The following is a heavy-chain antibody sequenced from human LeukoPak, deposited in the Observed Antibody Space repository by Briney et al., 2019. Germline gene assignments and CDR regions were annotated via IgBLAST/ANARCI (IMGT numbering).Heavy chain of an antibody. CDR3: ARAAYSGSYHSDY. CDR2: INHSGST. Sequence: SETLSLTCAVYGGSFSAYYWSWIRQPPGKGLKWIGDINHSGSTNYNPSLKSRVTISVDTSKNQFSLKLSSVTAADTAVYYCARAAYSGSYHSDYWGQGTLVTVSS. D-gene: IGHD1-26*01. V-gene: IGHV4-34*01. CDR1: GGSFSAYY. J-gene: IGHJ4*02.